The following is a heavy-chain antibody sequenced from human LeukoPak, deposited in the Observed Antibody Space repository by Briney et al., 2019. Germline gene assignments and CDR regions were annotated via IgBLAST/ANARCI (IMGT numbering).Heavy chain of an antibody. CDR2: ISWNSGSI. V-gene: IGHV3-9*01. CDR3: AKDINSAPYSSGYYYFDY. D-gene: IGHD3-22*01. Sequence: PGGSLRLSCAASGFTFDDYAMHWVRQAPGKGLEWVSGISWNSGSIGYADSVKGRFTISRDNAKNSLYLQMNSLRAEDTALYYCAKDINSAPYSSGYYYFDYWGQGTLVTVSS. J-gene: IGHJ4*02. CDR1: GFTFDDYA.